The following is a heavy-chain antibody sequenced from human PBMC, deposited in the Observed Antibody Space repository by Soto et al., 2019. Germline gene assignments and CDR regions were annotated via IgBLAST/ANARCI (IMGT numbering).Heavy chain of an antibody. D-gene: IGHD3-9*01. J-gene: IGHJ4*01. V-gene: IGHV1-69*01. CDR3: ARDLGRCLDWPLTGNYFDY. Sequence: QVQLVQSGAEVKKRGSSVKESCKASGGSFSSYAISWVRQAPGQGLEWRGGIIPIFGTANYVQEFQGRVTITANESTSTGYIELGSLRSEYPAGYFRARDLGRCLDWPLTGNYFDYWRQGTLGTVSS. CDR1: GGSFSSYA. CDR2: IIPIFGTA.